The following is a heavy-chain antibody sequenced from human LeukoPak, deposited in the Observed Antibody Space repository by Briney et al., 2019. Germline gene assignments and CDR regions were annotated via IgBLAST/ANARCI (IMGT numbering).Heavy chain of an antibody. Sequence: ASVKVSCEASGYSFTGYYMHWVRQAPGQGLEWMGWISPNSGATSYAQKFQGRVTLTKDTSISTAYMELSSLTSDDTAVYYCVRAPALIKYNLDYWGQGTLVTVSS. CDR3: VRAPALIKYNLDY. J-gene: IGHJ4*02. D-gene: IGHD1-14*01. CDR1: GYSFTGYY. V-gene: IGHV1-2*02. CDR2: ISPNSGAT.